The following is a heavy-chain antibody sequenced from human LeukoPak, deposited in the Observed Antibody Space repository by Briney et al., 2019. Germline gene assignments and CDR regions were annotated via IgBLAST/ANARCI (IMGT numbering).Heavy chain of an antibody. CDR1: RDSFSGYY. CDR3: ARSGYYYDSSGYSHAFDI. Sequence: SETPSLTCAVYRDSFSGYYWSWIRQPPGKGLEWIGEISHSGSTNYNPSLKSRVTISVDTSKNQFSLKLSSVTAADTAVYYCARSGYYYDSSGYSHAFDIWGQGTMVTVSS. J-gene: IGHJ3*02. CDR2: ISHSGST. D-gene: IGHD3-22*01. V-gene: IGHV4-34*01.